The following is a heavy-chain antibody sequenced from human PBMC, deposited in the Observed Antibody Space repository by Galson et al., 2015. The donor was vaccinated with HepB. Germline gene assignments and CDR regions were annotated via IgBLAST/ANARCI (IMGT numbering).Heavy chain of an antibody. Sequence: SLRLSCAASGFPFSTYTMCWVRQAPGKGLEWVSAISGSGGTTYYADSVRGRFTISRDNTKRTLYLQMNRLRGEDTALYYCAKDRNSTSPGTYGMDVWGQGTTVTVFS. CDR3: AKDRNSTSPGTYGMDV. J-gene: IGHJ6*02. CDR2: ISGSGGTT. V-gene: IGHV3-23*01. D-gene: IGHD6-6*01. CDR1: GFPFSTYT.